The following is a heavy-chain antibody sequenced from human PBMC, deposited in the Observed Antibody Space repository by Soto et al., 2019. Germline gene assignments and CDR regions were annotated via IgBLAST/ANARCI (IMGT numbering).Heavy chain of an antibody. CDR3: ARARIAAAVGY. Sequence: QVQLVESGGGVVQPGRSLRLSCAASGFTFSSYAMHWVRQAPGKGLEWVAGISYDGSNKYYADSVKGRFTISRDNSKNTLYLQMNSLRAEDTAVYYCARARIAAAVGYWGQGTLVTVSS. D-gene: IGHD6-13*01. V-gene: IGHV3-30-3*01. CDR1: GFTFSSYA. CDR2: ISYDGSNK. J-gene: IGHJ4*02.